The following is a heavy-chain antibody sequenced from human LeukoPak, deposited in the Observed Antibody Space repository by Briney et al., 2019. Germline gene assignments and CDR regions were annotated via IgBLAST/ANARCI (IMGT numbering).Heavy chain of an antibody. D-gene: IGHD6-13*01. CDR2: INTNSGGT. CDR1: GYTFTIHH. J-gene: IGHJ4*02. CDR3: ARDYSTSSWDN. Sequence: ASVKVSCKTSGYTFTIHHIQWVRQAPGQGLEWMGWINTNSGGTIYSQKFRGRITMTRDPSITTAYMELSSLRSDDTAVYYCARDYSTSSWDNWGQGTLVTVSS. V-gene: IGHV1-2*02.